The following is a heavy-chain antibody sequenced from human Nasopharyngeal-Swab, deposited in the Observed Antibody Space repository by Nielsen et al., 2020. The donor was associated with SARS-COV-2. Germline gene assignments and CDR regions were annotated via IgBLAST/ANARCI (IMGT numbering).Heavy chain of an antibody. CDR3: ARTPFEFDAFDI. J-gene: IGHJ3*02. Sequence: SETLSLTCTVSGGSISSYYWSWIRQPPGKGLEWIGYIYYSGSTNYNPSLKSRVTISVDTSKNQFSLKLSPVTAADAAVYYCARTPFEFDAFDIWCQGTMVTVSS. CDR2: IYYSGST. V-gene: IGHV4-59*01. CDR1: GGSISSYY. D-gene: IGHD3-16*01.